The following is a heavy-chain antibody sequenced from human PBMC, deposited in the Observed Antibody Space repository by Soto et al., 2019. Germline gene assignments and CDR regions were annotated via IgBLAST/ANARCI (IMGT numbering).Heavy chain of an antibody. CDR3: ARDCPRSTSCPFDY. J-gene: IGHJ4*02. D-gene: IGHD2-2*01. CDR1: GFTFSSYW. V-gene: IGHV3-7*03. CDR2: IKQDGSEK. Sequence: EGSLILSCAASGFTFSSYWMSWVRQAPGKGLEWVANIKQDGSEKYYVDSVKGRFTISRDNAKNSLYLQMNSLRAEDTAVYYCARDCPRSTSCPFDYWGQGTLVTVSS.